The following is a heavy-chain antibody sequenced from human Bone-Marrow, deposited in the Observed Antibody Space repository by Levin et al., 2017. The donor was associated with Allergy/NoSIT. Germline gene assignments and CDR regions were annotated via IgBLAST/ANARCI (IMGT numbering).Heavy chain of an antibody. CDR3: SGSSWSTIDF. Sequence: RGESLKISCEASGFIFANAWMSWVRQAPGKGLEWVGRIKKKTDGGTTEYAAPVKGRFTISRDDSKNMLYLQMNSLETEDTAVYYCSGSSWSTIDFWGQGILVTVSS. V-gene: IGHV3-15*01. D-gene: IGHD6-13*01. J-gene: IGHJ4*02. CDR1: GFIFANAW. CDR2: IKKKTDGGTT.